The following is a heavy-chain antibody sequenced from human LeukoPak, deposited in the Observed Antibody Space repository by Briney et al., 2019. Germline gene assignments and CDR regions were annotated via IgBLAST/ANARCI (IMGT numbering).Heavy chain of an antibody. CDR1: GFSVSSNY. CDR3: ARETSTQCSGGSCFFDY. Sequence: GGSLRLSCAASGFSVSSNYMSWVRQAPGKGLEWVSVFYSGGSTYYADSVKGRFTISRDTSRNTLYLQMNSLRVEDTAVYYCARETSTQCSGGSCFFDYWGQGTLVTVSS. J-gene: IGHJ4*02. V-gene: IGHV3-66*02. CDR2: FYSGGST. D-gene: IGHD2-15*01.